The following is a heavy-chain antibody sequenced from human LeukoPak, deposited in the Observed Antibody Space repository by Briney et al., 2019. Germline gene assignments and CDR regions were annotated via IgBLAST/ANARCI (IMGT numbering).Heavy chain of an antibody. CDR3: ARITPNYFYYYYMDV. J-gene: IGHJ6*03. CDR2: INHSGST. Sequence: SETLSLTCAVYGGSFSGYYWSWIRQPPGKGLEWIGEINHSGSTNYNPSLKSRVTISVDTSKNQFSLKLSSVTAADTAVYYCARITPNYFYYYYMDVWGKGTTVTVSS. V-gene: IGHV4-34*01. CDR1: GGSFSGYY.